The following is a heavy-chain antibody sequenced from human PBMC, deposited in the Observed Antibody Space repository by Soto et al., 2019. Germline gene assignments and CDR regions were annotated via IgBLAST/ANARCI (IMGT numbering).Heavy chain of an antibody. J-gene: IGHJ4*02. CDR3: ARESRYCSGGSCYFLPGIDY. V-gene: IGHV1-69*12. CDR1: GGTFSRYA. D-gene: IGHD2-15*01. CDR2: IIPIFGTA. Sequence: QVQVVQSGAEVKKPRSSVKVSCKASGGTFSRYAISWVREAPGQGHEWMGGIIPIFGTANYAQKFQGRVTITADESTSTAYMELSSLRSEDTAVYYCARESRYCSGGSCYFLPGIDYWGQGTLVTVSS.